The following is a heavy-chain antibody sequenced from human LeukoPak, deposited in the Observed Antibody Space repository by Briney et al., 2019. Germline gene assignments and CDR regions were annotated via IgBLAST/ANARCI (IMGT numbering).Heavy chain of an antibody. CDR3: AKYGASGGSHGMDV. D-gene: IGHD4/OR15-4a*01. Sequence: TGGSLRLSCAASGFTFSSYAMNWVRQAPGKGLEWVSAIGSSGGGTYYPDSVKGRFTVSRDNSKNTLYLQMNSLCAEDTAVYYCAKYGASGGSHGMDVWGQGTTVTVSS. V-gene: IGHV3-23*01. J-gene: IGHJ6*02. CDR2: IGSSGGGT. CDR1: GFTFSSYA.